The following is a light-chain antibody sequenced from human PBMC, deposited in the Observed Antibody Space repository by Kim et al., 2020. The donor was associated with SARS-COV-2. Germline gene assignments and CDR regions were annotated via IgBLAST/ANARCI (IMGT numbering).Light chain of an antibody. Sequence: SPGESATLSCSASQSVSSSLVYYQQKPRRAPSLLIYGASSSANGIPARFSGSGSGTEFTLTISSLQSEDFAVYYCQQYNDWPPGTFGQGTKVDIK. CDR2: GAS. J-gene: IGKJ1*01. CDR1: QSVSSS. CDR3: QQYNDWPPGT. V-gene: IGKV3-15*01.